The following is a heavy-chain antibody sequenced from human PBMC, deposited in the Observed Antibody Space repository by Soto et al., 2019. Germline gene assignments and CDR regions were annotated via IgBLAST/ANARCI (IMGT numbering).Heavy chain of an antibody. CDR2: IYPGDSDT. J-gene: IGHJ5*02. D-gene: IGHD4-17*01. CDR3: ARHGFYGDYASNYFDP. CDR1: GYNFATYW. V-gene: IGHV5-51*01. Sequence: GESLKISCKGSGYNFATYWIAWVRQMPGKGLEYMGIIYPGDSDTRYSPSFQGQVTFSADKSINTAYLQWSSLKASDTAMYYCARHGFYGDYASNYFDPWGQGTLVTVSA.